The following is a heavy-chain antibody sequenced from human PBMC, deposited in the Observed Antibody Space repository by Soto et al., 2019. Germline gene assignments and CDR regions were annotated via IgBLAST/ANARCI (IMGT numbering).Heavy chain of an antibody. CDR2: IYHSGST. J-gene: IGHJ4*02. CDR1: GGSISSSNW. D-gene: IGHD6-19*01. Sequence: PSETLSLTCAVSGGSISSSNWWSWVRQPPGKGLEWIGEIYHSGSTNYNPSLKSRVTISVDKSKNQFSLKLSSVTAADTAVYYCARRQSSGWSENFDYWGQGTLVTVSS. V-gene: IGHV4-4*02. CDR3: ARRQSSGWSENFDY.